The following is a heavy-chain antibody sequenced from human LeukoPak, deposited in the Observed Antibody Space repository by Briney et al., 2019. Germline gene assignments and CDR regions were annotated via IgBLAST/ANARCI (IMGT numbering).Heavy chain of an antibody. J-gene: IGHJ4*02. D-gene: IGHD3-16*01. Sequence: GGSLRLSCSASGFTFSSYAMPWVRQAPGKGLEWVSTISGSGDSTYYSGSVKGRFTISRDNSENTLYLQLNSLRAEDTAVYYCAKGGWGTILDYWGQGTLVTVSP. CDR1: GFTFSSYA. CDR2: ISGSGDST. CDR3: AKGGWGTILDY. V-gene: IGHV3-23*01.